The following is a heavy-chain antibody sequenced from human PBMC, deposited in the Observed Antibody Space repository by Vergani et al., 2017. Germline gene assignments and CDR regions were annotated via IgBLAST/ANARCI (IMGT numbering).Heavy chain of an antibody. V-gene: IGHV3-33*03. J-gene: IGHJ3*02. CDR2: IWYDGSNK. Sequence: QVQLVESGGGVVQPGRSLRLSCAASGFTFSSYGMHWVRQAPGKGLEWVAVIWYDGSNKYYADSVKGRFTISRDNAKNSLYLQMNSLRAEDTALYYCAKGVGATENDAFDIWGQGTMVTVSS. CDR1: GFTFSSYG. CDR3: AKGVGATENDAFDI. D-gene: IGHD1-26*01.